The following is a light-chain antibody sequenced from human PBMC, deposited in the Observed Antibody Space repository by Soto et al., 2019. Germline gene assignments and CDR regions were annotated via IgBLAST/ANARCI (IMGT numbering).Light chain of an antibody. J-gene: IGKJ1*01. CDR1: QSIRSPF. Sequence: EIVLTQSPATLSLSPGERATLSCRASQSIRSPFLAWYQQKPGQAPRLFIHGASSRATGIPDRFSGSGSGTDFTLPIRRLEPEDFAVYYCGSDEWTFGQGTKVE. CDR2: GAS. CDR3: GSDEWT. V-gene: IGKV3-20*01.